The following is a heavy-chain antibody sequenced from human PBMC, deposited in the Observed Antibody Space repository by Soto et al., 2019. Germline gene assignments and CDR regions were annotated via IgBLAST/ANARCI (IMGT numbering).Heavy chain of an antibody. CDR1: GFTFGSYW. D-gene: IGHD3-10*01. V-gene: IGHV3-74*01. CDR3: SRETLWFGESPKS. Sequence: EVQLVESGGGSVQTGGSLRISCAASGFTFGSYWMDWVRQAPGKGLVWVSRINGDGGRTTYADSVKGRFTISRDNAHNNLYLQMDSLTADDTAVYYCSRETLWFGESPKSGGQGTLVTVSS. CDR2: INGDGGRT. J-gene: IGHJ4*02.